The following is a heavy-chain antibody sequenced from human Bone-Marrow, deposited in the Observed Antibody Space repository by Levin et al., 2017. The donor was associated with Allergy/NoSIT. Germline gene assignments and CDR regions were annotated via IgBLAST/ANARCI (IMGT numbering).Heavy chain of an antibody. J-gene: IGHJ4*02. V-gene: IGHV1-24*01. CDR2: FDPEESET. D-gene: IGHD7-27*01. CDR1: GSTRTELS. CDR3: ATGSWETEETWRFDY. Sequence: ASVKVSCKVSGSTRTELSIHWVRQAPGKGLEWMGGFDPEESETLYSQTFQGRVTMTEYTSADTAYMELTSLRSDDTALYFCATGSWETEETWRFDYWGQGSLVTVSS.